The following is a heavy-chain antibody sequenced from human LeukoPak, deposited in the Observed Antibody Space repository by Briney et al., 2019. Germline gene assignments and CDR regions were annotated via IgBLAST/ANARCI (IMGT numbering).Heavy chain of an antibody. CDR1: RFTFSSYG. V-gene: IGHV3-30*02. D-gene: IGHD3-10*01. CDR3: AKGLRWFGDFYFNFFDY. Sequence: GGSLRLSCAVSRFTFSSYGMHWVRQAPGKGLEWGAFISYDGGKRFFGESVKGRFTIARDHSENTVSLQRNTLKTEDTAVYYCAKGLRWFGDFYFNFFDYWGQGILVTVSS. CDR2: ISYDGGKR. J-gene: IGHJ4*02.